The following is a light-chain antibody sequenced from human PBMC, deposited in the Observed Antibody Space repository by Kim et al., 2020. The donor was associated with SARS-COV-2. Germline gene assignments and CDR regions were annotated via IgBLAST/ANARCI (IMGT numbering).Light chain of an antibody. J-gene: IGKJ3*01. CDR3: LQYNSYPFT. CDR2: GAS. CDR1: QDRNKY. Sequence: ASVGDRVSITCRESQDRNKYVDWYQQTPEKVPKRLIYGASSLERGVPSRFSGSGSGTEFALTISSLQPEDFSTYYCLQYNSYPFTFGPGTKVDIK. V-gene: IGKV1-17*03.